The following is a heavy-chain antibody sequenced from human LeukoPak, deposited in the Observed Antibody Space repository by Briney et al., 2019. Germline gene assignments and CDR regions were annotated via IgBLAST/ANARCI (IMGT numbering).Heavy chain of an antibody. CDR3: ASESITMVRGVIHYYGMDV. CDR1: GFTFSDYY. D-gene: IGHD3-10*01. J-gene: IGHJ6*02. Sequence: PGGSLRLSCAASGFTFSDYYMSWIRQAPGKGLEWVSYISSSGSTIYYADSVKGRFTISRDNAKNSLYLQMNSLRAEDTAVYYCASESITMVRGVIHYYGMDVWGQGTTVTVSS. CDR2: ISSSGSTI. V-gene: IGHV3-11*04.